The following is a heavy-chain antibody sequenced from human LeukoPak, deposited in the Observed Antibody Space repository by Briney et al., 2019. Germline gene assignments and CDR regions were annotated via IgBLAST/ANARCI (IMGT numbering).Heavy chain of an antibody. D-gene: IGHD5-18*01. CDR2: MSYDGFSK. CDR3: AKTKGYSYGYYFDY. Sequence: GGSLRLSCAASGFTFSSYAMHWVRQSLGKGLEWVAVMSYDGFSKYYADSVKGRFTISRDNSKNTLYLQMNSLRAEDTAVYYCAKTKGYSYGYYFDYWGQGTLVTVSS. CDR1: GFTFSSYA. J-gene: IGHJ4*02. V-gene: IGHV3-30*18.